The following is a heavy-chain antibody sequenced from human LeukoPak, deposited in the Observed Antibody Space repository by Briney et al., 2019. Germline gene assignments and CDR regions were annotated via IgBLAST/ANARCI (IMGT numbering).Heavy chain of an antibody. D-gene: IGHD3-16*01. CDR1: GLTFSSYA. J-gene: IGHJ6*04. CDR2: VSGGGGST. CDR3: ARDYDGLDV. Sequence: GGSLRLSCAFSGLTFSSYAMTWVRQAPGKGLEWVSAVSGGGGSTYYADSVRGRFTISRDNSKNTLYLQMNSLKAEDTAVYYCARDYDGLDVWGKGTTVTVSS. V-gene: IGHV3-23*01.